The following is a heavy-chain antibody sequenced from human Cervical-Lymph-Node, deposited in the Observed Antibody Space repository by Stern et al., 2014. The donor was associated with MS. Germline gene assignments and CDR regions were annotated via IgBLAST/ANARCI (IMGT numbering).Heavy chain of an antibody. CDR2: KSDDGSSR. D-gene: IGHD4-23*01. CDR1: GFTFSNSC. V-gene: IGHV3-30*18. J-gene: IGHJ4*02. Sequence: VKLVESGGGVVQPGRSLRLSCAASGFTFSNSCMHWVRQAPGRGLEWVALKSDDGSSRIYADSVKGRFTISRDTSENTLYLQMNSLRADDTAVYYCAKAPVVYSAPLDYWGQGTLVTVSS. CDR3: AKAPVVYSAPLDY.